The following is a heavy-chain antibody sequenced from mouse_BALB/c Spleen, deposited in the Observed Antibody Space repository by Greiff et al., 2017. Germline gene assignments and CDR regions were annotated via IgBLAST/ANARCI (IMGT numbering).Heavy chain of an antibody. CDR3: ARGGPIYDGYPVGAMDY. D-gene: IGHD2-3*01. J-gene: IGHJ4*01. Sequence: EVKLMESGPELVKPGASVKMSCKASGYTFTSYVMHWVKQKPGQGLEWIGYINPYNDGTKYNEKFKGKATLTSDKSSSTAYMELSSLTSEDSAVYYCARGGPIYDGYPVGAMDYWGQGTSVTVSS. V-gene: IGHV1-14*01. CDR1: GYTFTSYV. CDR2: INPYNDGT.